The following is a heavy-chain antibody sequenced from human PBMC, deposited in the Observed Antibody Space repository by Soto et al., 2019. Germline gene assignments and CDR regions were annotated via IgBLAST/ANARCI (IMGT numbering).Heavy chain of an antibody. Sequence: QVQLQESGPGLVKHSQTLSLTCTVSGGSISSGDYYWSWIRQPPGKGLEWIGYIYYSGSTYYNPSLQSRVTISVDTSKNQFSLKLSSVTAADTAVYYRASLSSRMINAFDIWGQGTMVTVSS. CDR1: GGSISSGDYY. CDR2: IYYSGST. J-gene: IGHJ3*02. D-gene: IGHD3-16*01. V-gene: IGHV4-30-4*01. CDR3: ASLSSRMINAFDI.